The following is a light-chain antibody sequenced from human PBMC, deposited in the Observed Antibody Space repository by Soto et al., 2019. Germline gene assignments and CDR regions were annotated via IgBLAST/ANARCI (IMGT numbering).Light chain of an antibody. J-gene: IGLJ1*01. CDR1: SGDIGSYNR. V-gene: IGLV2-14*01. CDR2: EVT. CDR3: SSYTNINTRACV. Sequence: GASGDIGSYNRVSWYQQHPGKAPKLIIYEVTDRPSGVSNRFSGSKSGNTASLTISGLQAEDEAEYYCSSYTNINTRACVFGTGTKVTVL.